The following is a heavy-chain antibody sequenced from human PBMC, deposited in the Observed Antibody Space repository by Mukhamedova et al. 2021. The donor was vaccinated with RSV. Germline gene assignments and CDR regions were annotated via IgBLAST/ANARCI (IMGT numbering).Heavy chain of an antibody. V-gene: IGHV3-23*01. Sequence: GSGGSTYYADSVKGRFTISRDNSKNTLYLQMNSLRAEDTAVYYCAKGGRLLWFGELLGDFDYWGQGTLVTVSS. J-gene: IGHJ4*02. CDR3: AKGGRLLWFGELLGDFDY. CDR2: GSGGST. D-gene: IGHD3-10*01.